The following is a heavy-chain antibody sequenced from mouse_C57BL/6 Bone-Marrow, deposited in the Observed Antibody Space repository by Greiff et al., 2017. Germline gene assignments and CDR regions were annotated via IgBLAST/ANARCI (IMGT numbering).Heavy chain of an antibody. CDR1: GFTFSDYY. CDR2: ISNGGGST. CDR3: ARLIYYGNYVWFAY. Sequence: EVKPVESGGGLVQPGGSLKLSCAASGFTFSDYYMYWVRQTPEKRLEWVAYISNGGGSTYYPDTVKGRFTISRENAKNTLYLQMSRLKSEDTAMYYCARLIYYGNYVWFAYWGQGTLVTVAA. V-gene: IGHV5-12*01. D-gene: IGHD2-1*01. J-gene: IGHJ3*01.